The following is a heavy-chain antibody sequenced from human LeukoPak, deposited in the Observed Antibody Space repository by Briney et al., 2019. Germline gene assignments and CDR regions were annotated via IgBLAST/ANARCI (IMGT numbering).Heavy chain of an antibody. D-gene: IGHD3-16*01. CDR2: INHSGST. J-gene: IGHJ4*02. CDR3: ARESGMITYY. CDR1: GGSFSGYY. V-gene: IGHV4-34*01. Sequence: TSETLSLTCAVYGGSFSGYYWSWIRQPPGKGLEWIGEINHSGSTNYNPSLKSRVTISVDTSKNQFSLKLSSVTAADTAVYYCARESGMITYYWGQGTLVTVSS.